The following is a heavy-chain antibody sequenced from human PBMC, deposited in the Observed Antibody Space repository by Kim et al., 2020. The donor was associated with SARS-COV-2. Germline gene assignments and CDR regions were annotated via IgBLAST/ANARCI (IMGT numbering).Heavy chain of an antibody. Sequence: SETLSLTCAVYGGSSSGYYWSWVRQPPGKGLEWIGEIHQSGSSNYNPSLKSRVSISTDTSKNQFSLRLNSVTAADTAVYYCARGPYYGGSVTSYYMDVWGKGITVTVSS. J-gene: IGHJ6*03. CDR3: ARGPYYGGSVTSYYMDV. D-gene: IGHD3-10*01. V-gene: IGHV4-34*01. CDR2: IHQSGSS. CDR1: GGSSSGYY.